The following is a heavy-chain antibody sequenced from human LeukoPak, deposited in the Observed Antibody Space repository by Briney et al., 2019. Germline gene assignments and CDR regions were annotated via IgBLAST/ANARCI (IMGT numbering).Heavy chain of an antibody. CDR1: GGSISSYY. Sequence: SETLSLTCTVSGGSISSYYWSWLRQPPGKGLEWVGYIYYSGSTNYNPSLKSRVTISVDTSKNQFYLKLSSVTAADTAVYYCARYYDSSGYADAFDIWGQGTMVTVSS. D-gene: IGHD3-22*01. V-gene: IGHV4-59*01. CDR2: IYYSGST. CDR3: ARYYDSSGYADAFDI. J-gene: IGHJ3*02.